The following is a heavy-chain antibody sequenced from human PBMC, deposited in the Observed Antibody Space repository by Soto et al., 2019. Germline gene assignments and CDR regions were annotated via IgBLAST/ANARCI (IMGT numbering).Heavy chain of an antibody. CDR3: ARGTAHCSGGSCYRVEHWYFDL. V-gene: IGHV4-59*08. CDR1: GGSISSYY. D-gene: IGHD2-15*01. CDR2: IYYSGST. J-gene: IGHJ2*01. Sequence: SETLSLTCTVSGGSISSYYWSWIRQPPGKGLEWIGYIYYSGSTNYNPSLKSRVTISVDTSKNQFSLKLSSVTAADTAVYYCARGTAHCSGGSCYRVEHWYFDLWGRGTLVTVSS.